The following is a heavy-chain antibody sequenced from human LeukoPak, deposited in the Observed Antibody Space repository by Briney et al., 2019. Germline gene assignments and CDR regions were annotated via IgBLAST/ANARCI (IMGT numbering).Heavy chain of an antibody. CDR1: GGTFSSYA. Sequence: ASVKVSCKASGGTFSSYAISWVRQAPGQGLEWMGGIIPIFGIANYAQKFQGRVTMTRNTSISTAYMELSSLRSEDTAVYYCARGLYYYDSSGYYPNFNWFDPWGQGTLVTVSS. J-gene: IGHJ5*02. CDR2: IIPIFGIA. D-gene: IGHD3-22*01. V-gene: IGHV1-69*10. CDR3: ARGLYYYDSSGYYPNFNWFDP.